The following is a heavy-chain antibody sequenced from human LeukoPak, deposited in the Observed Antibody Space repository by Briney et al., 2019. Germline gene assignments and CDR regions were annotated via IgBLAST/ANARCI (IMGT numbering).Heavy chain of an antibody. CDR1: GFTVSSNY. CDR3: ARYCSGGSCYGPDY. J-gene: IGHJ4*02. D-gene: IGHD2-15*01. CDR2: IYSGGST. V-gene: IGHV3-66*01. Sequence: GGSLRLSCAASGFTVSSNYMSWVRQAPGKGLEWVSVIYSGGSTYYADSAKGRFTISRDNSKNTLYLQMNSLRAEDTAVYYCARYCSGGSCYGPDYWGQGTLVTVSS.